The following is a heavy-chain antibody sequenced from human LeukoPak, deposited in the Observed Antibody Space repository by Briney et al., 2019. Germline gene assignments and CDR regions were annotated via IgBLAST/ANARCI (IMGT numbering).Heavy chain of an antibody. V-gene: IGHV4-59*01. J-gene: IGHJ4*02. D-gene: IGHD5-24*01. CDR3: ARGLGGDGYNLDY. Sequence: PSETLSLTCTVSGGSISSYYWSWIRQPPGKGLEWIGDIYYSGSTNYNPSLKSRLTISVDTSKNQFSLKLSSVTAAGTAVYYCARGLGGDGYNLDYWGQGTLVTVSS. CDR2: IYYSGST. CDR1: GGSISSYY.